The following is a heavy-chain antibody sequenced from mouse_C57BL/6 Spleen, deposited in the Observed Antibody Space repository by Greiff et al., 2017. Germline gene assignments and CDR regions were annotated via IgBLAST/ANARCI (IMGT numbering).Heavy chain of an antibody. D-gene: IGHD2-1*01. Sequence: QVQLKESGPELVKPGASVKISCKASGYAFSSSWMNWVKQRPGKGLEWIGRIYPGDGDTNYNGKFKGKATLTADKSSSTAYMQLSSLTSEDSAVYVCARELLLYFDYWGQGTTLTVSS. CDR3: ARELLLYFDY. V-gene: IGHV1-82*01. CDR2: IYPGDGDT. CDR1: GYAFSSSW. J-gene: IGHJ2*01.